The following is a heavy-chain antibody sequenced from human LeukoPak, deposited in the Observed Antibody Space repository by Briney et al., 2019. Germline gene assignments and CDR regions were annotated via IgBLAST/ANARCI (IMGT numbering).Heavy chain of an antibody. V-gene: IGHV3-74*01. CDR2: INNDGTTT. CDR3: ARVSGPGMNEYFHL. J-gene: IGHJ1*01. Sequence: GGSLRLSCAASGFTFSYYTMSWVRQAPGKGLVWVSRINNDGTTTKYADSVKGRFTISRDNAKNTLYLQMNSLRAEDTAVYYCARVSGPGMNEYFHLWGQGTLVTVSS. D-gene: IGHD3-10*01. CDR1: GFTFSYYT.